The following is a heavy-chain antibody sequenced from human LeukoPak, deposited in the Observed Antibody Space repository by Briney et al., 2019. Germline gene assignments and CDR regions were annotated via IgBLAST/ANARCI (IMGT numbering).Heavy chain of an antibody. V-gene: IGHV4-39*07. Sequence: SETLSLTCTVSGGSISSSSYYWGWIRQPPGKGLEWIGSIYYSGNTYYNPSLKSRVTISLDMSKSHFSLKLRSVTAADTAVYYCARYHNGYDDFWGQGTLVTVSS. J-gene: IGHJ4*02. CDR1: GGSISSSSYY. CDR2: IYYSGNT. CDR3: ARYHNGYDDF. D-gene: IGHD5-12*01.